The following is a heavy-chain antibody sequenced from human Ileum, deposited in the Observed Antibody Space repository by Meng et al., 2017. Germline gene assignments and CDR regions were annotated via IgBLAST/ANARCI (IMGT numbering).Heavy chain of an antibody. Sequence: GGSLRLSCAVSGPTCSGYWTTWVRQAPGKGLEWVANIKQDGSEKFYVGSVKGRFTISRDNDKNSLYLQMNSLRAEDAAVYYCARQTALSDSSAYQSFDIWGQGTMVTVSS. D-gene: IGHD3-22*01. CDR1: GPTCSGYW. CDR2: IKQDGSEK. J-gene: IGHJ3*02. CDR3: ARQTALSDSSAYQSFDI. V-gene: IGHV3-7*01.